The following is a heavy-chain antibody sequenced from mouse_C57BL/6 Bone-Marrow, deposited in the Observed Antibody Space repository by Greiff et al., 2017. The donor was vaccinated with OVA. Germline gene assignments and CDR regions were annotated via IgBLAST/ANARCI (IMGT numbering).Heavy chain of an antibody. Sequence: VQLQQSGPELVKPGASVKISCKASGYSFTSYYIHWVKQRPGQGLEWIGWIYPGSGNTKYNEKFKGKATLTADTSSSTAYMQLSSLTSDDSAVYYCARWDYDGTGYFDYWGQGTTLTVSS. CDR2: IYPGSGNT. CDR3: ARWDYDGTGYFDY. V-gene: IGHV1-66*01. J-gene: IGHJ2*01. D-gene: IGHD2-3*01. CDR1: GYSFTSYY.